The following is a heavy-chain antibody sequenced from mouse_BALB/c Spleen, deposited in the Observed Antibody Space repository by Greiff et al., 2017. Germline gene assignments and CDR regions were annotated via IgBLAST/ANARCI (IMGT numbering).Heavy chain of an antibody. CDR3: ARTGYYDYYAMDY. D-gene: IGHD2-3*01. CDR1: GYTFSSYW. J-gene: IGHJ4*01. Sequence: VKLVESGAELMKPGASVKISCKATGYTFSSYWIEWVKQRPGHGLEWIGEILPGSGSTNYNEKFKGKATFTADTSSNTAYMQLSSLTSEDSAVYSGARTGYYDYYAMDYWGQGTSVTVSS. V-gene: IGHV1-9*01. CDR2: ILPGSGST.